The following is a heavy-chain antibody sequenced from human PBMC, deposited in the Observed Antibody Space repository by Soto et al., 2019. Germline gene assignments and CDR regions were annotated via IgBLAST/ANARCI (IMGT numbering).Heavy chain of an antibody. V-gene: IGHV4-39*01. CDR3: ARRDSSGYYGWYFDL. CDR1: GGSISSSSYY. D-gene: IGHD3-22*01. J-gene: IGHJ2*01. Sequence: QLQLQESGPGLVKPSETLSLTCTVSGGSISSSSYYWGWIRQPPGKGLEWIGSIYYSGSTYYNPSLQGRVTISVDTSKNQFSLKLSSVTAADTAVYYCARRDSSGYYGWYFDLWGRGTLVTVSS. CDR2: IYYSGST.